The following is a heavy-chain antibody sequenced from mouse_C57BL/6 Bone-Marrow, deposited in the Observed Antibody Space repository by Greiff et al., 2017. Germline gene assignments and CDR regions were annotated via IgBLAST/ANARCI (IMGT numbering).Heavy chain of an antibody. CDR3: ARRGQLRPLYYAMDY. CDR2: ISNLAYSI. Sequence: EVQGVESGGGLVQPGGSLKLSCAASGFTFSDYGMAWVRQAPRKGPEWVAFISNLAYSIYYADTVTGRFTISRENAKNTLYLEMSSLRSEDTAMYYCARRGQLRPLYYAMDYWGQGTSVTVSS. CDR1: GFTFSDYG. V-gene: IGHV5-15*01. D-gene: IGHD3-2*02. J-gene: IGHJ4*01.